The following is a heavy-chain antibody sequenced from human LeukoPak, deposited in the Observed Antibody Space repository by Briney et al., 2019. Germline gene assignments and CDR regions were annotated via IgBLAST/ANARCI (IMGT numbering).Heavy chain of an antibody. CDR3: ARGYDSTGYAFDI. V-gene: IGHV4-59*12. CDR1: GGSISSYY. J-gene: IGHJ3*02. CDR2: IYYSGST. D-gene: IGHD4-17*01. Sequence: SETLSLTCTLSGGSISSYYWSWIRQPPGKGLEWIGYIYYSGSTNYNPSLKSRVTISVDTSKNQFSLKLSSVTAADTAVYYCARGYDSTGYAFDIWGQGTMVTVSS.